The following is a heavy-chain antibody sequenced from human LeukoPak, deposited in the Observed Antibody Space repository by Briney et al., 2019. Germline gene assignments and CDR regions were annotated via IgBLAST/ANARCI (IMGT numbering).Heavy chain of an antibody. D-gene: IGHD5-12*01. Sequence: PGGSLRLSCATSGFTFEDHGLSWVRQAPGKGLEWVSGINWNSGSKRYAASMKGRFTISRDNARNSVYLEMTSLRVEDTAFYHCVRHFNSVATMQIDYWGQGILVSVSS. CDR2: INWNSGSK. J-gene: IGHJ4*02. V-gene: IGHV3-20*01. CDR3: VRHFNSVATMQIDY. CDR1: GFTFEDHG.